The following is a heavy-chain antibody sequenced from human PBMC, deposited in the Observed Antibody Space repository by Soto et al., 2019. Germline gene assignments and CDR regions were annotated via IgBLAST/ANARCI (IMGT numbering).Heavy chain of an antibody. J-gene: IGHJ4*02. CDR2: FLRGGST. Sequence: GGSLRLSCAASGFTVSSNYMSWVRQAPGRGRSGASFFLRGGSTYYADSVKGRLTISRDNSKNTLYLQMNSLRAEDTAVYYCARVRAWAARPALFDYWGQGTLVTVSS. CDR1: GFTVSSNY. V-gene: IGHV3-66*01. CDR3: ARVRAWAARPALFDY. D-gene: IGHD6-6*01.